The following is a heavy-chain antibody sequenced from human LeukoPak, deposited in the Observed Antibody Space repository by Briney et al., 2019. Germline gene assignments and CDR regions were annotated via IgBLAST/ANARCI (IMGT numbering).Heavy chain of an antibody. D-gene: IGHD1-7*01. CDR1: GGSFSGYY. V-gene: IGHV4-34*01. J-gene: IGHJ6*03. Sequence: SETLSLTCAVYGGSFSGYYWSWIRQPPGKGLEWIGEINHSGSTNYNPSLKSRVTISVDTSKNQFSLKLSSVTAADTAVYYCARGIGWNYDYHYYYMDVWGKGTTVTVSS. CDR3: ARGIGWNYDYHYYYMDV. CDR2: INHSGST.